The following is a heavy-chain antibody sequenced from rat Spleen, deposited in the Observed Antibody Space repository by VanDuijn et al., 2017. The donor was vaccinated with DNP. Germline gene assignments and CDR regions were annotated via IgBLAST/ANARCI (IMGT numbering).Heavy chain of an antibody. V-gene: IGHV5-22*01. J-gene: IGHJ2*01. D-gene: IGHD3-8*01. CDR1: GFTFSDYY. Sequence: EVQLVESDGGLVQPGRSLKLSCAASGFTFSDYYMAWVRQAPKKGLEWVATIIYDGSSTYYRDSVKGRFTISRDNAKSTLYLQVNSLRSEDTATYYCTSNPHIRTAAPFDYWGQGVMVTVSS. CDR2: IIYDGSST. CDR3: TSNPHIRTAAPFDY.